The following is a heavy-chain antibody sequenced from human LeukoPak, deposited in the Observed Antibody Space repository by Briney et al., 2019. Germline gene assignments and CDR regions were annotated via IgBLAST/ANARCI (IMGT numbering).Heavy chain of an antibody. CDR2: IYYSGIT. CDR3: ARIKYCSGGSCYSPDY. V-gene: IGHV4-39*07. D-gene: IGHD2-15*01. J-gene: IGHJ4*02. Sequence: PSETLSLTCTVSGGSISTSYYYWGWIRQPPGKGLEWIGSIYYSGITYYNPSLKSRVTISVDTSNNQFSLKLSSVTAADTAVYYRARIKYCSGGSCYSPDYWGQGTLVTVSS. CDR1: GGSISTSYYY.